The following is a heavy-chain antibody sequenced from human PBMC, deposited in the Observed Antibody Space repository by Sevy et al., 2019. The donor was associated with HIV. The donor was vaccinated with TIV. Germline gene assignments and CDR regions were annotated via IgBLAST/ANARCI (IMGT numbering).Heavy chain of an antibody. CDR3: AKDQRGVGATPIDY. J-gene: IGHJ4*02. D-gene: IGHD1-26*01. Sequence: GGSLRLSCAASGFTFSSYGMHWVRRAPGKGLEWVAVISYDGSNKYYADSVKGRFTISRDNSKNTLYLQMNSLRAEDTAVYYCAKDQRGVGATPIDYWGQGTLVTVSS. V-gene: IGHV3-30*18. CDR2: ISYDGSNK. CDR1: GFTFSSYG.